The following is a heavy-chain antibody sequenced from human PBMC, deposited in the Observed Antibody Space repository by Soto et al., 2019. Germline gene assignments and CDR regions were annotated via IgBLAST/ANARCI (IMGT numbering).Heavy chain of an antibody. CDR3: ARGAINYYYEGV. J-gene: IGHJ6*03. V-gene: IGHV3-74*01. CDR1: GFTFSDYW. Sequence: EVQLVESGGGLVQPGGSLSLSCAASGFTFSDYWMHWVRQAPGKGLEWVSRIKRDASTTNYADSVKGRFTISRDNAKNTMYLEVNSLRVEDTAEYYCARGAINYYYEGVWGKGTTIAVSS. CDR2: IKRDASTT.